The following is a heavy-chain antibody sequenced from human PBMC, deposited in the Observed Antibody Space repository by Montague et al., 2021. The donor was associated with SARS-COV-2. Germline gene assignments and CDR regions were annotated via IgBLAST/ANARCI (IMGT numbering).Heavy chain of an antibody. CDR1: GGSIRSSSCY. Sequence: SETLSLTCTVSGGSIRSSSCYWGWIRQPPGKGLEWIGSIYYSGSTYYNPSLKSRVTISVDTSKNQFSLKLSSVTAADAAVYYCARLKAPYCSSTSCYSASWFDPWGQGTLVTVSS. J-gene: IGHJ5*02. CDR3: ARLKAPYCSSTSCYSASWFDP. CDR2: IYYSGST. D-gene: IGHD2-2*01. V-gene: IGHV4-39*01.